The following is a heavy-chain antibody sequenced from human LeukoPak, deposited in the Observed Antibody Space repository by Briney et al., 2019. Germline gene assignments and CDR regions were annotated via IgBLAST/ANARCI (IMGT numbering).Heavy chain of an antibody. D-gene: IGHD4-11*01. Sequence: VASVTVSFKASGYTFTSYGISWVRQAPGQGLEWMGCISAYNVNTNDAQKLQGRVTMTTDTSTTTAYMELRSLRSDDTAVYYCARVPVSGPGARFDYWGQGTLVTVSS. CDR1: GYTFTSYG. V-gene: IGHV1-18*01. CDR2: ISAYNVNT. CDR3: ARVPVSGPGARFDY. J-gene: IGHJ4*02.